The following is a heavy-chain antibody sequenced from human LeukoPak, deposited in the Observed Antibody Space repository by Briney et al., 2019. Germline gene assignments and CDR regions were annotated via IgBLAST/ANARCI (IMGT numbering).Heavy chain of an antibody. D-gene: IGHD3-10*01. Sequence: GGSLRLFCAASGFTFSSYGMSWVRQAPGKGLEWVSAISGSGGSTYYADSVKGRFTISRDNSKNTLYLQMNSLRAEDTAVYYCAKDRDWITMVRGVTSFDYWGQGTLVTVSS. CDR3: AKDRDWITMVRGVTSFDY. CDR2: ISGSGGST. J-gene: IGHJ4*02. CDR1: GFTFSSYG. V-gene: IGHV3-23*01.